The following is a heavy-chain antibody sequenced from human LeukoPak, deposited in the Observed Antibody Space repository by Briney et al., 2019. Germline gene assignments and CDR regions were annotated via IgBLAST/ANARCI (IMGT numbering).Heavy chain of an antibody. Sequence: ASVKVSCKGSGDTFSSYGISWVRQAPGQGLEWMGRIIPILGIANYAQKFQGRVTITADKSTSTAYMELSSLRSEDTAMYYCARGSSRPPRGYAFDIWGQGTMVTVSS. D-gene: IGHD6-6*01. V-gene: IGHV1-69*04. CDR2: IIPILGIA. CDR3: ARGSSRPPRGYAFDI. J-gene: IGHJ3*02. CDR1: GDTFSSYG.